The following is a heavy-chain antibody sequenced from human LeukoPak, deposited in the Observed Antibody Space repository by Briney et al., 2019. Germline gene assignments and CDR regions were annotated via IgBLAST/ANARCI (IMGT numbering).Heavy chain of an antibody. CDR2: ISPDGSET. Sequence: PGGSLRLSCGASGFKFSDYWMHWVRQGPGKGLVWVSRISPDGSETSYADPVKGRFTISRDNAKNTLYLQMNSLRVEDTAVFYCAHSWLPTGDWGQGTLVTVSS. CDR1: GFKFSDYW. D-gene: IGHD6-19*01. J-gene: IGHJ4*02. V-gene: IGHV3-74*01. CDR3: AHSWLPTGD.